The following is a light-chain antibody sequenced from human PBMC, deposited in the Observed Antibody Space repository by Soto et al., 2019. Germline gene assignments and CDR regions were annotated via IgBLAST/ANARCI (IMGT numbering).Light chain of an antibody. CDR3: QKYSSVPV. V-gene: IGKV1-27*01. CDR2: AAS. Sequence: DIQMTQSPTSLSASVGDRVTITCRASQGIRNYVAWYQQIPGKAPKLLIYAASTLQSGVPSRFSGSGSGTDFTLTINGLQPEXVXTYXXQKYSSVPVFGPGTKVEIK. J-gene: IGKJ3*01. CDR1: QGIRNY.